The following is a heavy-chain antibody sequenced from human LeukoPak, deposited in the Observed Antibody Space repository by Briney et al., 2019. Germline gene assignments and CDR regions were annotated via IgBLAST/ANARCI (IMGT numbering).Heavy chain of an antibody. Sequence: SETLSLTCAVYGGSFSGYYWSWIRQPPGKGLEWIGEINHSGSTNYNPSLKSRVAISVDTSKNQFSLKLSSVTAADTAVYYCARGGGDGSPWGQGTLVTVSS. D-gene: IGHD5-24*01. J-gene: IGHJ5*02. CDR1: GGSFSGYY. V-gene: IGHV4-34*01. CDR2: INHSGST. CDR3: ARGGGDGSP.